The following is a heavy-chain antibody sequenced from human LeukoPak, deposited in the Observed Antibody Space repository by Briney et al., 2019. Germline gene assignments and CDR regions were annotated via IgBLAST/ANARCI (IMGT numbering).Heavy chain of an antibody. V-gene: IGHV3-30*18. D-gene: IGHD2-2*01. CDR3: AKDRLVVAPAAMTSNFDY. Sequence: GGSLRLSCAASGLTFSTFGMHWVGQAPGKGLEWVAVISYDGRNTYYADSVKGRFTISRDNSKNTLYLQMNSLKTEDTAVYYCAKDRLVVAPAAMTSNFDYWGQGTLVTVSS. CDR2: ISYDGRNT. CDR1: GLTFSTFG. J-gene: IGHJ4*02.